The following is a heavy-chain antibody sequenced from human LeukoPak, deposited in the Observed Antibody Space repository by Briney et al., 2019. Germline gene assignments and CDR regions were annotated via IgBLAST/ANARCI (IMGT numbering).Heavy chain of an antibody. CDR1: GLPLRGFC. CDR2: NNGDGSWT. D-gene: IGHD2/OR15-2a*01. V-gene: IGHV3-74*01. Sequence: GGSLRLSCAASGLPLRGFCMYWVRQAPGKGLEWVSRNNGDGSWTNYGDSVRGRFTISRDNAKNTLYVKMRRLRGEDTGVYYGASEPSNMGLVPWGQGTLVTVS. J-gene: IGHJ5*02. CDR3: ASEPSNMGLVP.